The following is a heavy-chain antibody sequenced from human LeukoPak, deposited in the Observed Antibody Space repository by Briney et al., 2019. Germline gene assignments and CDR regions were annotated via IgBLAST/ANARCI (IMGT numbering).Heavy chain of an antibody. J-gene: IGHJ6*02. Sequence: SETLSLTCAVYGGSFSGYYWSWVRQPPGKGLEWIGEINHSGSTNYNPSLKSRVTISVDTSKNQFSLKLSSVTAADTAVYYCARAAGSIAAAADVWGQGTTVAVSS. V-gene: IGHV4-34*01. CDR1: GGSFSGYY. CDR3: ARAAGSIAAAADV. D-gene: IGHD6-13*01. CDR2: INHSGST.